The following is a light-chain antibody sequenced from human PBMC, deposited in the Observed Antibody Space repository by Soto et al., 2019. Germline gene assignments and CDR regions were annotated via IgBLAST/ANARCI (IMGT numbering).Light chain of an antibody. CDR2: EVS. J-gene: IGLJ1*01. V-gene: IGLV2-8*01. CDR1: SSDVGGYNY. Sequence: SAPTQPPPRCGSPGQSVTIFCTGTSSDVGGYNYVSWYQQHPGKAPKLMIYEVSKRPSGVPDRFSGSKSGNTASLTVSGLQADDEADYYCSSYAGSRGVFGTGTKVTVL. CDR3: SSYAGSRGV.